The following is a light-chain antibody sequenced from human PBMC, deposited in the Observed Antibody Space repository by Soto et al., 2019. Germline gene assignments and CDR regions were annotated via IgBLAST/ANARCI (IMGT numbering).Light chain of an antibody. CDR1: QSVSSY. V-gene: IGKV3-11*01. Sequence: EIVLTQSPATLSLSPGERATLSCRASQSVSSYLAWYQQKPGQAPRLLIYDASNRATGIPARFNGSGSGTDFTLTISSLEPEDFAVYYCQQRGNWRRTFGQGTMVEI. CDR2: DAS. CDR3: QQRGNWRRT. J-gene: IGKJ1*01.